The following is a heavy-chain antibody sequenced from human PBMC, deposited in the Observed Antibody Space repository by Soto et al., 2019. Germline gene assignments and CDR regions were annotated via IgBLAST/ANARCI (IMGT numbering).Heavy chain of an antibody. Sequence: GSLRLSCAASGFALTSYSMTWVRQAPGRGLEWVAVMGGRGVGTEYADSVKGRFTISRDNSKNTLYLQMSGLRAEDSAVYYCAKDRYCSATSCQDFGSWGQGTLVTVSS. V-gene: IGHV3-23*01. CDR2: MGGRGVGT. J-gene: IGHJ4*02. CDR1: GFALTSYS. CDR3: AKDRYCSATSCQDFGS. D-gene: IGHD2-2*01.